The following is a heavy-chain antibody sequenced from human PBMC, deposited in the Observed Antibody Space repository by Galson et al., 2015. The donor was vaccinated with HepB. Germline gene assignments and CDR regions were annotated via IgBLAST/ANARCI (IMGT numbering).Heavy chain of an antibody. CDR1: GDSVSNNPVA. V-gene: IGHV6-1*01. J-gene: IGHJ3*02. D-gene: IGHD2-15*01. Sequence: CAISGDSVSNNPVAWNWIRQSPSRGREWLGRTYRGSNQYAASMRGRIAINSDTSTNQFSLQLSSVTPEDTGLYYCARGAYSSFDIWGQGTMVTVSS. CDR3: ARGAYSSFDI. CDR2: TYRGSN.